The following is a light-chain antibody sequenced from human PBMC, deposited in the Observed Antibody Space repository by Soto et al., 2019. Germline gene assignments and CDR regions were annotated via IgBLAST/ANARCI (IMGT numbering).Light chain of an antibody. CDR2: GAS. CDR1: QSVSSSY. Sequence: EIVLTQSPGTLSLSPGERATLSCRASQSVSSSYLAWYQQKPSQAPRLLIYGASSRATGIPDRFSGSESGTDFTLTSSRREPEYFSVYYCQQYGSSPGTFGQRTKMEIK. J-gene: IGKJ1*01. V-gene: IGKV3-20*01. CDR3: QQYGSSPGT.